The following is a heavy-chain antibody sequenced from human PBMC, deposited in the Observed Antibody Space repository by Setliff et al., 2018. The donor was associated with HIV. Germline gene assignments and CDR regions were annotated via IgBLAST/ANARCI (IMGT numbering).Heavy chain of an antibody. Sequence: ASVKVSCKASQYTFTGYYMHWVRQAPGQGLEWMGRINPNSGGTDYSQRFRGRVTMTRDLSISTAYMELSSLRSDDTAVYFCGRANIVGATGPDYWGQGTLVTVSS. CDR1: QYTFTGYY. D-gene: IGHD1-26*01. CDR2: INPNSGGT. J-gene: IGHJ4*02. V-gene: IGHV1-2*06. CDR3: GRANIVGATGPDY.